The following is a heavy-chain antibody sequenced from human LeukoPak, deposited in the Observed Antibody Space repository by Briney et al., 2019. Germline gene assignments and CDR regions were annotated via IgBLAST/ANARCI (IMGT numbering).Heavy chain of an antibody. Sequence: PGGSLRLSCAASGFTFSSYSMNWVRQAPGKGLEWVSSISSSSSYIYYADSVKGRFTISRDNAKNSLYLQMNSLRAEDTAVYYCARDLKEDGYGYSPIGYWGQGTLVTVSS. D-gene: IGHD5-18*01. CDR3: ARDLKEDGYGYSPIGY. V-gene: IGHV3-21*01. CDR2: ISSSSSYI. J-gene: IGHJ4*02. CDR1: GFTFSSYS.